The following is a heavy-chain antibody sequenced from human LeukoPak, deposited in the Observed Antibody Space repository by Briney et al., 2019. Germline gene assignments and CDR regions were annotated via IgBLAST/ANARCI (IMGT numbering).Heavy chain of an antibody. CDR1: GFTFSSYT. J-gene: IGHJ4*02. Sequence: GGSLRLSCAASGFTFSSYTMNWVRQAPGKGLEWVSSISTSSSYIYFTDSVKGRFTISRDNAKNSLSLQMNSLRADDTAVYYCARGQIYYDGSGFDYWGQGTLVTVSS. V-gene: IGHV3-21*01. CDR3: ARGQIYYDGSGFDY. D-gene: IGHD3-22*01. CDR2: ISTSSSYI.